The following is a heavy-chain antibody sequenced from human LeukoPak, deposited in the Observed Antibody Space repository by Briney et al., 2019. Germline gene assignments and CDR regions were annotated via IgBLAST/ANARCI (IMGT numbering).Heavy chain of an antibody. D-gene: IGHD2-2*01. Sequence: PGGSLRLSCAASGFTFSSYWMHWVRQAPGKGLVWVSRINSDGSSTSYADSVKGRFSISRDNAKNTLYLQMNSLRAEDTAVYYCARDTIVVVPAASGFDYWGQGTLVTVSS. V-gene: IGHV3-74*01. CDR1: GFTFSSYW. CDR2: INSDGSST. J-gene: IGHJ4*02. CDR3: ARDTIVVVPAASGFDY.